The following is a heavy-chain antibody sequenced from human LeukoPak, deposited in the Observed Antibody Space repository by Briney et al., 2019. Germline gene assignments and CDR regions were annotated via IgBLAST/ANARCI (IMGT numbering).Heavy chain of an antibody. CDR2: ISSDGSST. CDR3: ARDYGEGGYYFDY. J-gene: IGHJ4*02. D-gene: IGHD4-17*01. Sequence: GGSLRLPCAASGFTFSTYWMHWVRQAPGKGLVWLSRISSDGSSTNYADSVKGRFTISRDNAKNTLYLQMNSLRAEDTSVYYCARDYGEGGYYFDYWGQGTLVTVSS. CDR1: GFTFSTYW. V-gene: IGHV3-74*01.